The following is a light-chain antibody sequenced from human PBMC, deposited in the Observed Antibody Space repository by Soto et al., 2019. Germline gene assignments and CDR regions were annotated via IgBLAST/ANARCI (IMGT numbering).Light chain of an antibody. CDR1: QSVSSN. CDR3: QQYGSSGT. CDR2: GAS. V-gene: IGKV3-20*01. J-gene: IGKJ5*01. Sequence: DILMTHSPATLSFSAGGIATLSFRASQSVSSNLAWYQQKPCQAPRLLIYGASNRATGIPDRFSGSGSGTDFTLTISRLEPEDFAVYYCQQYGSSGTFGQGTRLEIK.